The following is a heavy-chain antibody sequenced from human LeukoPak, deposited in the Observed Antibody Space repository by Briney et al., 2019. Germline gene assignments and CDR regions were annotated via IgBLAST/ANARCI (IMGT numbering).Heavy chain of an antibody. V-gene: IGHV3-30*14. CDR2: ISYDGSNK. CDR1: GFTFSSYA. J-gene: IGHJ4*02. CDR3: ASRATVTTSLYFDY. Sequence: GGSLRLSCAASGFTFSSYAMHWVRQAPGKGLEWVAVISYDGSNKYYADSVKGRFTISRDNSKNTLYLQMNSLRAEDTAVYYCASRATVTTSLYFDYWGQGTLVTVSS. D-gene: IGHD4-17*01.